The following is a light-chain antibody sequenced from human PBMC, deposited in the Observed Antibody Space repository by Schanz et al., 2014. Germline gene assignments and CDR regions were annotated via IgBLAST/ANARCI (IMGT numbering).Light chain of an antibody. CDR3: CSYSHTRTFVL. V-gene: IGLV2-11*01. CDR1: SSDVGSYNL. J-gene: IGLJ2*01. CDR2: GVT. Sequence: QSALTQPRSVSGSPGQSVTISCTGTSSDVGSYNLVSWYQQHPGKAPKLMIYGVTKRPSGVPDRFSGSKSGNTASLTISGLQAEDEATYYCCSYSHTRTFVLFGGGTKLTVL.